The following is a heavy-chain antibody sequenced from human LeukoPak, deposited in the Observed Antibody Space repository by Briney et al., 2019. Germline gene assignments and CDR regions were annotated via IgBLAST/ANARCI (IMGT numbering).Heavy chain of an antibody. Sequence: SETLSLTCTVSGGSISSYYWSWIRQPPGKGLEWIGYTYYSGSTNYNPSLKSRVTISVDTSKNQFSLKLSSVTAADTAVYYCARVRAVAGQGYYYYGMDVWGQGTTVTVSS. D-gene: IGHD6-19*01. J-gene: IGHJ6*02. CDR3: ARVRAVAGQGYYYYGMDV. V-gene: IGHV4-59*01. CDR2: TYYSGST. CDR1: GGSISSYY.